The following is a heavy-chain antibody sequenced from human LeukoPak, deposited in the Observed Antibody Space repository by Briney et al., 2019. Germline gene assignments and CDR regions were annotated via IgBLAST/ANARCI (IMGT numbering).Heavy chain of an antibody. J-gene: IGHJ4*02. CDR3: ARELNILTGPRWTFDY. V-gene: IGHV3-48*01. CDR1: GFTFNIYT. CDR2: ISSSSSTI. D-gene: IGHD3-9*01. Sequence: GGSLRLSCAASGFTFNIYTINWVRQAPGKGLEWVSYISSSSSTIYYADSVKGRFTISRDNAKNPLYLQMNSLRAEDTAVYYCARELNILTGPRWTFDYWGQGTLVTVSS.